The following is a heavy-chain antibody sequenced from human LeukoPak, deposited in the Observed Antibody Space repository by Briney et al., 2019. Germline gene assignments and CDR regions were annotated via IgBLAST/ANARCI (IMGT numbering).Heavy chain of an antibody. CDR2: INHGGNT. Sequence: SETLSLTCALYGESLSGYFWSWIRQTPGKGLEWIGEINHGGNTRYNPSLKSRVAISIDTSANQFSLNLNSVTAADTAVYYCARLAVMEVIDFDIWGQGTLVTVSS. CDR3: ARLAVMEVIDFDI. V-gene: IGHV4-34*01. CDR1: GESLSGYF. D-gene: IGHD3-16*01. J-gene: IGHJ3*02.